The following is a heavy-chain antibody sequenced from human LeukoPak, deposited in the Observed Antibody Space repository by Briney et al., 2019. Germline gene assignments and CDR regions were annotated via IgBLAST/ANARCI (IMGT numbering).Heavy chain of an antibody. V-gene: IGHV5-51*01. J-gene: IGHJ3*02. CDR2: IYPADSDT. CDR3: ARRPPTVVTLSRDALHI. Sequence: GESLKISCKGSGYPSYNYWIGWVRQMPGKGLEWMGIIYPADSDTTYSPSFRGQVTISADKSINTAYLQLSSLKASDTAMYYCARRPPTVVTLSRDALHIWGQGTMVIVSS. D-gene: IGHD4-23*01. CDR1: GYPSYNYW.